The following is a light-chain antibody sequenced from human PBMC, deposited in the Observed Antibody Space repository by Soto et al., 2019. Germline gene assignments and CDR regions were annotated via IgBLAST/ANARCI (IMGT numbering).Light chain of an antibody. CDR1: QSIGSY. CDR3: QQSSTWPPFT. V-gene: IGKV3-11*01. CDR2: DAS. J-gene: IGKJ3*01. Sequence: EIVLTQSPATLSLSLGEIATLSCRASQSIGSYLAWYQHKLGQPPRLLIYDASNRATGIPVRFSGSGSGTDFTLTISSLEPEDFAVYYCQQSSTWPPFTFGPGTKVDIK.